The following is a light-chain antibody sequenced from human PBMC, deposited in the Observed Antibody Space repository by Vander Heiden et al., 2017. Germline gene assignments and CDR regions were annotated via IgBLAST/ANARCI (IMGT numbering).Light chain of an antibody. CDR3: KQYERTALT. Sequence: DIVMTHSPHSLAVSLGERAPTNCTCRQSVFYSANNKNYLAWYQQKPGQPPKLLIYWASNRESGVPDRFSGSGSGTDFTLTISSVQAEDVAVYYCKQYERTALTFGGGTKVEIK. CDR1: QSVFYSANNKNY. CDR2: WAS. J-gene: IGKJ4*01. V-gene: IGKV4-1*01.